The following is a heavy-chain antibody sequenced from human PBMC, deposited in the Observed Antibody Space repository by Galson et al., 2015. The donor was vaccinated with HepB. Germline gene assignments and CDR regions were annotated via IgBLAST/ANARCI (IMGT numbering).Heavy chain of an antibody. D-gene: IGHD3-22*01. V-gene: IGHV3-9*01. CDR3: AKGYDSSGYSCRFDY. CDR1: GFTFDDSA. Sequence: SLRLSCAASGFTFDDSAMHWVRQAPGKGLEWVSGINWISYSIGYADSVKGRFTISRDNAKNSLYLQMNSLKPEDTALYYCAKGYDSSGYSCRFDYWGQGTLVTVSS. J-gene: IGHJ4*02. CDR2: INWISYSI.